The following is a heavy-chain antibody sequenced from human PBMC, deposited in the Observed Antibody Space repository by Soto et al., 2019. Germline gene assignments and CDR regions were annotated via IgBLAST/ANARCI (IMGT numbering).Heavy chain of an antibody. D-gene: IGHD1-26*01. Sequence: RLSCAASGFIFRNYGMHWVRQAPGVGLEWVAVISDDGSYQYYADSVQGRFTVSRDNSKNTLYLQMNSLRTEDTAVYYCAKAGGRRWTPFDPWGQGTQVTVSS. V-gene: IGHV3-30*18. CDR3: AKAGGRRWTPFDP. J-gene: IGHJ5*02. CDR2: ISDDGSYQ. CDR1: GFIFRNYG.